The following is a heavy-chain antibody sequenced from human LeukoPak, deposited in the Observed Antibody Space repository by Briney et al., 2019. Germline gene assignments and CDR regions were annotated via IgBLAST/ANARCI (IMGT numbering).Heavy chain of an antibody. Sequence: GASVKVSCKASGGTFSSYAISWVRQAPGQGLEWMGRIIPIFGTANYAQKFQGRVTITTDESTSTAYMELSSLRSEDTAVYYCARGSRRGQPYYYYYMDVWGKGTTVTVSS. CDR2: IIPIFGTA. CDR1: GGTFSSYA. V-gene: IGHV1-69*05. CDR3: ARGSRRGQPYYYYYMDV. J-gene: IGHJ6*03. D-gene: IGHD6-13*01.